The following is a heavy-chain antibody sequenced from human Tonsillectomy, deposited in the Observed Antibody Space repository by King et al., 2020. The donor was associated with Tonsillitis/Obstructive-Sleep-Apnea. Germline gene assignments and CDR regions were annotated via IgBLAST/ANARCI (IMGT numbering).Heavy chain of an antibody. Sequence: QLVQSGDEAKKPGESLKISCKGSGYTFTSYWIGWVRQMPGKGLEWMGIIYPGDSDTRYSPYFQGQVTISADKSISTAYLQCSSLKASDTAMYYCARLMVLVRLAATPDGWFDPWGQGTLVTVSS. D-gene: IGHD2-15*01. CDR1: GYTFTSYW. J-gene: IGHJ5*02. V-gene: IGHV5-51*01. CDR2: IYPGDSDT. CDR3: ARLMVLVRLAATPDGWFDP.